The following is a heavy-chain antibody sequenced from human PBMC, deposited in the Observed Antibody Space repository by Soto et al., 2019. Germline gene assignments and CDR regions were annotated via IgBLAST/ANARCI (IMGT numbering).Heavy chain of an antibody. J-gene: IGHJ4*01. V-gene: IGHV1-8*01. Sequence: QVQLVQSGAEVKKPGASVKVSCKASGYTFTSYDINWVRQATGQGLEWMGWMNPNSGNTGYVQKFQGRVTMTRNSAISTAYMELSSLRSEDTAVDYCAREINWRGLDYWGHGTLVNVSS. CDR2: MNPNSGNT. CDR1: GYTFTSYD. CDR3: AREINWRGLDY. D-gene: IGHD1-20*01.